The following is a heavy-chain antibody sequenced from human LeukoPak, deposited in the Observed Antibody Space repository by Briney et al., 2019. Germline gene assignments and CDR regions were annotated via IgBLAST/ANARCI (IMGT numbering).Heavy chain of an antibody. V-gene: IGHV4-61*01. CDR3: ARLGLMNWFDP. J-gene: IGHJ5*02. D-gene: IGHD3-16*01. CDR1: GGSVSSGSYY. Sequence: SETLSLTCTVSGGSVSSGSYYWSWIRQPPGKGLEWIGYIYYSGSTNYNPSLKSRVTISVDTSKNQFSLKLSSVTAADTAVYYCARLGLMNWFDPWGQGTLVTVSS. CDR2: IYYSGST.